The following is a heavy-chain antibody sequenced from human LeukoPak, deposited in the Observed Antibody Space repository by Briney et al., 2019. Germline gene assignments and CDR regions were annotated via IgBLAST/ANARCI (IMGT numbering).Heavy chain of an antibody. CDR1: GFTFSSYD. V-gene: IGHV3-33*01. CDR2: IWYDGSNE. D-gene: IGHD1-26*01. Sequence: GGSLRLSCAASGFTFSSYDMHWVRQAPGKGLEWVALIWYDGSNEYYANSVKDRFTISRDSSQNTLYLQMNSLRAEDTAVYYCARAPGGTSTYYFDYWGPGTLVTVSS. J-gene: IGHJ4*02. CDR3: ARAPGGTSTYYFDY.